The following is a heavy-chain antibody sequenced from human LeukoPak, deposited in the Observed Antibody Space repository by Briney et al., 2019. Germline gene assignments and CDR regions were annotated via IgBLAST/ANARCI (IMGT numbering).Heavy chain of an antibody. Sequence: PSETLSLTCTVSGGSVSSGSYYWSWIRQPPGKGLEWIGYIYYSGSTNYNPSLKSRVTISVDTSKYQFSLKLSSVTAADTAVYYCARVYCSGGSCQVDYWGQGTLVTVSS. V-gene: IGHV4-61*01. CDR3: ARVYCSGGSCQVDY. CDR2: IYYSGST. CDR1: GGSVSSGSYY. J-gene: IGHJ4*02. D-gene: IGHD2-15*01.